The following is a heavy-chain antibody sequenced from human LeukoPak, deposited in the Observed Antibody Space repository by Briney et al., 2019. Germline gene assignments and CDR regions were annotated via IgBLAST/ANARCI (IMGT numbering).Heavy chain of an antibody. V-gene: IGHV3-23*01. CDR3: AKRGVVIRVILVGFHKEAYYFDS. CDR2: ISDSGGRT. CDR1: GITLSNYG. Sequence: GGSLRLSCAVSGITLSNYGMSWVRQAPGKGLEWVAGISDSGGRTNYADSVKGRFTISRDNPKNTLYLQLNSLRAEDTAVYFCAKRGVVIRVILVGFHKEAYYFDSWGQGALVTVSS. D-gene: IGHD3-22*01. J-gene: IGHJ4*02.